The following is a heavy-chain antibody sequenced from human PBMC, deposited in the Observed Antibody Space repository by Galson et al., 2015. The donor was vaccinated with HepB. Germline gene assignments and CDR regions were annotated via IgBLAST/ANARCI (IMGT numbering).Heavy chain of an antibody. J-gene: IGHJ4*02. V-gene: IGHV3-33*01. D-gene: IGHD2-15*01. CDR1: GFTFSSYG. Sequence: SLRLSCAASGFTFSSYGMHWVRQAPGKGLEWVAVIWYDESNKYYADSVKGRFTISRDNSKNTLYLQMNSLRAEDTAVYYCARARAATRPIDYWGQGTLVTVSS. CDR2: IWYDESNK. CDR3: ARARAATRPIDY.